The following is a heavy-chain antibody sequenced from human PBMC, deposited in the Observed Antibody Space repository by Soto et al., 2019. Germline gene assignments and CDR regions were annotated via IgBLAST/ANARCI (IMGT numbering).Heavy chain of an antibody. Sequence: PGGSLRLSCAAPGFTVSSNYMSWVRQAPGKGLEWVSVIYSGGSTYYADSVKGRFTISRDNSKNTLYLQMNSLRAEDTAVYYCARDLMITFGGVIVLSGMDVWGQGTTVTVSS. J-gene: IGHJ6*02. CDR1: GFTVSSNY. V-gene: IGHV3-53*01. CDR2: IYSGGST. CDR3: ARDLMITFGGVIVLSGMDV. D-gene: IGHD3-16*02.